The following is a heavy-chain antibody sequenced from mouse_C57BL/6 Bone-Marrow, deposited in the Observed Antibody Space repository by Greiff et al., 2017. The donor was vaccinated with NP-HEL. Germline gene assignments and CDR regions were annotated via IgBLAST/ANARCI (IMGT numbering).Heavy chain of an antibody. CDR1: GFTFSDYG. CDR2: ISSGSSTI. V-gene: IGHV5-17*01. CDR3: ARQDASWFAY. Sequence: EVQVVESGGGLVKPGGSLKLSCAASGFTFSDYGMHWVRQAPEKGLEWVAYISSGSSTIYYADTVKGRFTISRDNAKKTLFLQMTSLRSEDTAMYYCARQDASWFAYWGQGTLVTVSA. J-gene: IGHJ3*01.